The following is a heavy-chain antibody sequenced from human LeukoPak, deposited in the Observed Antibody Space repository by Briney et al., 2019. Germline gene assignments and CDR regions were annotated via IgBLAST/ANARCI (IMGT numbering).Heavy chain of an antibody. J-gene: IGHJ4*02. Sequence: PGGSLRLSCAASGFTFSSYAMSWVRQAPGKGLEWVSAISGSGGSTYYADSVKGRFTISGDNSKNTLYLQMNSLRAEDTAVYYCAKAGIHDDYVWGSSYYFDYWGQGTLVTVSS. V-gene: IGHV3-23*01. CDR3: AKAGIHDDYVWGSSYYFDY. D-gene: IGHD3-16*01. CDR2: ISGSGGST. CDR1: GFTFSSYA.